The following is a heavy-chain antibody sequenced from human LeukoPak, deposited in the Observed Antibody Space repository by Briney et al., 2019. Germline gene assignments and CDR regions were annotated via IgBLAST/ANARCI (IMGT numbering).Heavy chain of an antibody. D-gene: IGHD1-1*01. J-gene: IGHJ4*02. CDR1: GGSISSNGYY. CDR2: FYYTGST. Sequence: PSETLSLTCTVSGGSISSNGYYWGWIRQPPGKGLEWIGSFYYTGSTFYSPSLKSRVTISVDTSKNQFSLKLSSVTAADTAVYYCASTAQLERQDDYWGQGTLVTVSS. V-gene: IGHV4-39*07. CDR3: ASTAQLERQDDY.